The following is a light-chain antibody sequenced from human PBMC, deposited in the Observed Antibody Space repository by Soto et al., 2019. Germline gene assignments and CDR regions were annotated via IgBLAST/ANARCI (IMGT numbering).Light chain of an antibody. J-gene: IGLJ1*01. CDR1: SSNVGSYKL. Sequence: QSALTQSASVSGSPGQSITISCTGTSSNVGSYKLVSWYQQHPGKAPKLMILEVNKRPSGVSNRFSGSKSGNTASLTISGLKVEDEADYYCCSSGGSPTYVFGTGTKVTVL. CDR2: EVN. V-gene: IGLV2-23*02. CDR3: CSSGGSPTYV.